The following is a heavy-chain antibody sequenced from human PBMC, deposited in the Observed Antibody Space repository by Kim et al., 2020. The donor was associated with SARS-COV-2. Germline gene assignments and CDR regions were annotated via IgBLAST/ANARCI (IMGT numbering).Heavy chain of an antibody. CDR3: TRLSQLGSAGV. J-gene: IGHJ6*02. Sequence: GGSLRLSCAASGFTFSGSAMHWVRQASGKGLEWVGRIRSKANSYATAYAASVKGRFTISRDDSKNTAYLQMNSLKTEDTAVYYCTRLSQLGSAGVWGQGTTVTVSS. CDR2: IRSKANSYAT. V-gene: IGHV3-73*01. D-gene: IGHD6-6*01. CDR1: GFTFSGSA.